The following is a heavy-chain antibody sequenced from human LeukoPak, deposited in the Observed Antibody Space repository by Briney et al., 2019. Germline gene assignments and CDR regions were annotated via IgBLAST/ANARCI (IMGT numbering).Heavy chain of an antibody. V-gene: IGHV3-7*01. Sequence: GGSLRLSCAASGFTFSSYWMSWVRQAPGKGLEWVADIKQDGSEIYYVDSVKGRFTISRDNAKNSLYLQMNSLRAEDTAVYYCARGKQQLAPGLDYWGQGTLVTVSS. D-gene: IGHD6-13*01. J-gene: IGHJ4*02. CDR2: IKQDGSEI. CDR1: GFTFSSYW. CDR3: ARGKQQLAPGLDY.